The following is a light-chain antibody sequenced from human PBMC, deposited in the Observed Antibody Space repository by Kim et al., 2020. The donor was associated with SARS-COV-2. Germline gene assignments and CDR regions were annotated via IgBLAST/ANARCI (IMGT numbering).Light chain of an antibody. CDR1: HIDIGSHDR. Sequence: GQSFTISCTGTHIDIGSHDRVAWLQQYPGTVPKLIIYEVTNRPSGAPIRFSGSKSGTTASLTISGLQPEDEADYYCTSFTSSSTWVFGGGTKLTVL. CDR3: TSFTSSSTWV. V-gene: IGLV2-18*02. J-gene: IGLJ3*02. CDR2: EVT.